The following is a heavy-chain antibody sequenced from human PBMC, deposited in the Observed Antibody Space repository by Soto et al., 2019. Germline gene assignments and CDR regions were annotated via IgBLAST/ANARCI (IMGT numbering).Heavy chain of an antibody. CDR2: ISSSSSYI. Sequence: SGGSLRLSCAASGFTFRNYAMSWVRQAPGKGLEWVSSISSSSSYIYYADSVKGRFTISRDNAKNSLYLQMNSLRAEDTAVYYCARETVTLDYWGQGTLVTVSS. V-gene: IGHV3-21*01. D-gene: IGHD4-17*01. CDR3: ARETVTLDY. CDR1: GFTFRNYA. J-gene: IGHJ4*02.